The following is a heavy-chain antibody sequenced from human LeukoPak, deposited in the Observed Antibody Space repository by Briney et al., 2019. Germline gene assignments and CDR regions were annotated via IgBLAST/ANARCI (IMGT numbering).Heavy chain of an antibody. D-gene: IGHD2-15*01. Sequence: PSETLSLTCTVSSGSISTSNYYWGWVRQPPGKALEWIGNIFYSGSTYYSPSLKSRVTISLDTSRNQFSLKLSSVTAADTAVYYCARVWPRYCSGGSCYSGGRERAKYYFDYWGQGTLVTVSS. CDR3: ARVWPRYCSGGSCYSGGRERAKYYFDY. CDR2: IFYSGST. J-gene: IGHJ4*02. V-gene: IGHV4-39*07. CDR1: SGSISTSNYY.